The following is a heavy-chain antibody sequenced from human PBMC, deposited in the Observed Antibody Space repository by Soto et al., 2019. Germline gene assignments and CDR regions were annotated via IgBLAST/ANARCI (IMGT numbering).Heavy chain of an antibody. J-gene: IGHJ4*02. D-gene: IGHD3-3*01. V-gene: IGHV1-69*06. CDR2: IIPIFGTA. CDR3: AIEIKICGVVIGTIN. CDR1: GGTFSIYA. Sequence: QVQMVQSGSEVKKPGSSVKLSCKASGGTFSIYAISCVRQAPGQGLEWMGGIIPIFGTANYAQKFQGRVTITADKSTSTADMELSSLRSEDTAVYYCAIEIKICGVVIGTINWGQGTLVTVSS.